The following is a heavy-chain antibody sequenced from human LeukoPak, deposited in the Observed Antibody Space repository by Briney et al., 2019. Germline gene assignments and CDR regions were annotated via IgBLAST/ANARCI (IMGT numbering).Heavy chain of an antibody. J-gene: IGHJ4*02. CDR2: ISSSSSYI. CDR3: ARDGGWALDY. Sequence: GGSLRLSCAASGFTFSSYSMNWVRQAPGKGLEWVSSISSSSSYIYYADSVKGRFTISGDNAKNSLYLQMNSLRAEDTAVYYCARDGGWALDYWGQGTLVTVSS. D-gene: IGHD2-15*01. V-gene: IGHV3-21*01. CDR1: GFTFSSYS.